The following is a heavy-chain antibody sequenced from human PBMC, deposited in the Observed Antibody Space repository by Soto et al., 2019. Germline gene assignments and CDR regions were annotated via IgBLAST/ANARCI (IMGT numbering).Heavy chain of an antibody. CDR3: ARSTVNQDY. V-gene: IGHV1-69*02. J-gene: IGHJ4*02. CDR1: GGTFSSYT. CDR2: IIPILGIP. Sequence: QVQLVQSGAEVKKPGSSVKVSCKASGGTFSSYTISWVRQAPGQGLEWMGRIIPILGIPNYAQKFQGRVTXXADKSTSTAYMELSSLRSEDTAVYYCARSTVNQDYWGQGTLVTVSS. D-gene: IGHD4-17*01.